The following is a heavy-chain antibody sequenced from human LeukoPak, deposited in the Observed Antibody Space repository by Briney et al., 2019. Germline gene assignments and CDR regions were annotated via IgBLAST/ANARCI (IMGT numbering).Heavy chain of an antibody. V-gene: IGHV1-2*02. D-gene: IGHD3-10*01. CDR1: GYTFTGYY. CDR2: INPNSGGT. CDR3: AREEGYYYGSGSSNPFDY. J-gene: IGHJ4*02. Sequence: ASVKVSCKASGYTFTGYYMHWVRQAPGQGLEWMGWINPNSGGTNYPQKFQGRVTMTRDTSISTAYMELSRLRSDDTAVYYCAREEGYYYGSGSSNPFDYWGQGTLVTVSS.